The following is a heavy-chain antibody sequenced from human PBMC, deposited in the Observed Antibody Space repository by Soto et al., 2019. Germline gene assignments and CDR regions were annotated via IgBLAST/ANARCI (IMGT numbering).Heavy chain of an antibody. V-gene: IGHV4-59*08. J-gene: IGHJ3*02. Sequence: SATLSLTCTVNSDSILSYSWSCIRQPPGKGLEWIGYIYYSGSTNYNPSLKSRVTISVDTSKNQFSLKLSSVTAADTAVYYCARLGIVGATIAFDIWGQGTMVS. CDR1: SDSILSYS. CDR3: ARLGIVGATIAFDI. CDR2: IYYSGST. D-gene: IGHD1-26*01.